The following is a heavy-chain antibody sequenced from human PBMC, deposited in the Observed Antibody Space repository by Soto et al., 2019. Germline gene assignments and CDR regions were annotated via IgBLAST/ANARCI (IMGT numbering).Heavy chain of an antibody. J-gene: IGHJ3*02. Sequence: QVQLVQSGAEVKKPGSSVKVSCKASGGTFSSYTISWVRQAPGQGLEWMGRIIPILGIANYAQKFQGRVTITAAKSTSTAYMELSSLRSDDTAGYCCARDTSDDAFDIWGQGTMVTVSS. CDR1: GGTFSSYT. V-gene: IGHV1-69*08. CDR3: ARDTSDDAFDI. CDR2: IIPILGIA.